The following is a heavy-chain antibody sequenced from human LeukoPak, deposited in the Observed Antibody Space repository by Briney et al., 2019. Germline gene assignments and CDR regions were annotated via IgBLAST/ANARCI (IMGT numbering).Heavy chain of an antibody. Sequence: SVKVSCKASGGTFSSYAINWVRQAPGQGLEWMGGVIPIFGTANYAQKFQGRVTMTADESTSTAYMELSSLRSEDTAVYYCARAYCSSTSCPSIYYFDYWGQGTLVTVSS. CDR1: GGTFSSYA. V-gene: IGHV1-69*13. CDR2: VIPIFGTA. D-gene: IGHD2-2*01. CDR3: ARAYCSSTSCPSIYYFDY. J-gene: IGHJ4*02.